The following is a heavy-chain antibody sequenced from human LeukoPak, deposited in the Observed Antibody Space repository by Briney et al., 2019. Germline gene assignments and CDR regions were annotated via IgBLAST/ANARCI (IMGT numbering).Heavy chain of an antibody. CDR1: GFTFDDHG. CDR3: ARVGADS. Sequence: PGGSLRLSCAASGFTFDDHGMNWVRQAPGKGLEWVSGINWNGGSTFYADSVKGRFTISRDNAKNALYLQMNSLRAEDTAVYYCARVGADSWGQGTLVTVSS. D-gene: IGHD1-26*01. V-gene: IGHV3-20*04. J-gene: IGHJ4*02. CDR2: INWNGGST.